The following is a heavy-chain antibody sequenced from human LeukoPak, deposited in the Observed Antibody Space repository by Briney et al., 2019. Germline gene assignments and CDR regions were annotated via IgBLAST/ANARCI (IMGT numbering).Heavy chain of an antibody. CDR1: GASVSSYN. D-gene: IGHD2-15*01. CDR2: IDASGST. Sequence: SETLSLTCTVSGASVSSYNWIWIRQPAGRGLEWIGRIDASGSTNYNPSLKSRVTMSVDSSKNQFPLKLSSVTAADTAVYYCAREAGDCSGGRCYATYFDYWGQGTLVTVSS. V-gene: IGHV4-4*07. J-gene: IGHJ4*02. CDR3: AREAGDCSGGRCYATYFDY.